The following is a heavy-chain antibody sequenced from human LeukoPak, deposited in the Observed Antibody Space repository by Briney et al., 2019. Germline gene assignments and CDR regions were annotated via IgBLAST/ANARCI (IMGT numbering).Heavy chain of an antibody. CDR2: INSDGTRT. CDR1: GFTFSSYW. Sequence: GGSLRLSCAASGFTFSSYWIHWVRQAPGKGLVWVSRINSDGTRTSYADSVKGRFTISRDNAKNMLYLQMNGLRAEDTAVYYCAKRAVAGQEDYWGQGTLVTVSS. J-gene: IGHJ4*02. D-gene: IGHD6-19*01. V-gene: IGHV3-74*01. CDR3: AKRAVAGQEDY.